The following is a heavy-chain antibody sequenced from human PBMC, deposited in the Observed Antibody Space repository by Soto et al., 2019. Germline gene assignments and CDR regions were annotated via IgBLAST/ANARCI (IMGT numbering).Heavy chain of an antibody. V-gene: IGHV4-59*08. CDR1: GGSISSYY. Sequence: SETLSLTCTVSGGSISSYYWSWIRQPPGEGLEWIGYIYYSGSTNYNPSLKSRVTISVDTSKNQFSLKLSSVTAADTAVYYCARRYGDYFDYWGQGTLVTVSS. J-gene: IGHJ4*02. CDR3: ARRYGDYFDY. CDR2: IYYSGST. D-gene: IGHD4-17*01.